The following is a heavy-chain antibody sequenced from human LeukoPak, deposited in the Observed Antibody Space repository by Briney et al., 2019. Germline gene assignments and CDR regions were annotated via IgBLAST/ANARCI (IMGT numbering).Heavy chain of an antibody. CDR1: GGSFSDYF. D-gene: IGHD2-2*01. CDR3: ARDVVVVPAAIHYGMDV. J-gene: IGHJ6*02. Sequence: SETLSLTCAVYGGSFSDYFWGWIRQPPGKGLEWIGEINHSGRTYYNPSLKSRVTISVDTSKNQFSLNLSSVTASDTAVYYCARDVVVVPAAIHYGMDVWGQGTTVTVSS. CDR2: INHSGRT. V-gene: IGHV4-34*01.